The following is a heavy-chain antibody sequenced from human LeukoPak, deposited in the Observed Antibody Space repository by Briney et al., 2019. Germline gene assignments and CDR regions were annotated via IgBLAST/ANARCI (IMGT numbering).Heavy chain of an antibody. CDR2: IRSKANSYAT. Sequence: GGSLKLSCAASGFTFSGSAMHWVRQASGKGLEWAGRIRSKANSYATAYAASAKGRFTISRDDSKNTAYLQMNSLKTEDTAVYYCTRLSAVAAATGTGYYYYMDVWGKGTTVTVSS. J-gene: IGHJ6*03. CDR1: GFTFSGSA. CDR3: TRLSAVAAATGTGYYYYMDV. D-gene: IGHD1-1*01. V-gene: IGHV3-73*01.